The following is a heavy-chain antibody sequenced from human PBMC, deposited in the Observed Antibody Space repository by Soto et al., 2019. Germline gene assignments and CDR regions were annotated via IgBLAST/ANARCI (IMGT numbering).Heavy chain of an antibody. J-gene: IGHJ4*02. CDR1: KSTTYY. CDR2: FTPTGGST. Sequence: QVQLVQSGAEVKKPGASVKVSCRAPKSTTYYTHGVRQAPGQGLEWMGIFTPTGGSTRYAQNFQGRLRMTRDPSTSKVYRELSSLRYEDTAVYYCATSPFQGGDTYFDDWGQGTLVAVSS. CDR3: ATSPFQGGDTYFDD. V-gene: IGHV1-46*01. D-gene: IGHD3-16*01.